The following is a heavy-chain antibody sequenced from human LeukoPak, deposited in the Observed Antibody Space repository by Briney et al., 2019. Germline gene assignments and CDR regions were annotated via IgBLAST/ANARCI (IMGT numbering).Heavy chain of an antibody. J-gene: IGHJ4*02. CDR2: IYTSGST. CDR3: ASSITMVRGVYFDY. D-gene: IGHD3-10*01. Sequence: PSETLSLTCTVSGGSISSGSYYWSWIRRPAGKGLEWIGRIYTSGSTNYNPSLKSRVTISVDTSKNQFSLKLSSVTAADTAVYYCASSITMVRGVYFDYWGQGTLVTVSS. V-gene: IGHV4-61*02. CDR1: GGSISSGSYY.